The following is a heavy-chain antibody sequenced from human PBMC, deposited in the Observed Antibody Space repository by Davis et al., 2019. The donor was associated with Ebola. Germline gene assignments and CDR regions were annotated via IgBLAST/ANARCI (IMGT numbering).Heavy chain of an antibody. D-gene: IGHD3-10*01. CDR2: ISSTSKTI. CDR3: ARSSYYAGSGTFYSFDY. CDR1: GFDFSNYN. J-gene: IGHJ4*02. V-gene: IGHV3-48*02. Sequence: PGGSLRLSCAASGFDFSNYNINWVRQAPGKVLEWVSYISSTSKTIYYADSAKGRFTISRDNAKNSLFLQMSSLRDEDMAVYYCARSSYYAGSGTFYSFDYWGQGTLVTVSS.